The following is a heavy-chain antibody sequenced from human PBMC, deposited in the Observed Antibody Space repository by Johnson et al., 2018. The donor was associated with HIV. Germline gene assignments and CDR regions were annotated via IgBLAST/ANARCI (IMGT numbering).Heavy chain of an antibody. J-gene: IGHJ3*02. CDR3: ARDGPRGSYGAFDI. CDR1: GFIFSDYY. D-gene: IGHD1-26*01. Sequence: QVQLVESGGGLVQPGGSLRLSCAASGFIFSDYYMTWIRQAPGKGLESISYISSSGSTGYADSVKGRFTISRDNAKNSLYLQMNSLRAEDTALYYCARDGPRGSYGAFDIWGQGTMVTVSS. CDR2: ISSSGST. V-gene: IGHV3-11*05.